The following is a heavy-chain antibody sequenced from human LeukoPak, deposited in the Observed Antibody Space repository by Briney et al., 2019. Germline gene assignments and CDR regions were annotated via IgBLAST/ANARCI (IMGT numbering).Heavy chain of an antibody. CDR2: INWNGGST. Sequence: PGGSLRLSCAASGFTFDDYGMSWVRQAPGKGLEWVSGINWNGGSTGYADSVKGRFTISRDNAKNSLYLQMNSLRAEDTALYYCARVSYYGSGSYYNAVYYYMDVWGKGTTVTVSS. CDR1: GFTFDDYG. J-gene: IGHJ6*03. V-gene: IGHV3-20*04. D-gene: IGHD3-10*01. CDR3: ARVSYYGSGSYYNAVYYYMDV.